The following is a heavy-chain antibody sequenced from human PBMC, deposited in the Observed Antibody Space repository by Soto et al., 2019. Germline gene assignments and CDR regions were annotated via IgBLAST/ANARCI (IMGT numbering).Heavy chain of an antibody. CDR1: GFTFASYG. CDR3: ARGCSGGACYYMDV. CDR2: IWLDGNNK. V-gene: IGHV3-33*01. Sequence: QVQLVESGGGVGQPGRSLRLSCAASGFTFASYGMHWVRQAPGKGLGWVAIIWLDGNNKYYVDSVKGRFTVSRDNSKNMLYLEMNSLRAEETAVYYCARGCSGGACYYMDVWGKVITVTVSS. D-gene: IGHD2-15*01. J-gene: IGHJ6*03.